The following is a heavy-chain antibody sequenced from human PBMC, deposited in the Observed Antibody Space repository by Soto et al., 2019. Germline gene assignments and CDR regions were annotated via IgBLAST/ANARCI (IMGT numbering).Heavy chain of an antibody. Sequence: ASVKVSCKSSGYPFTHYGITWVRQAPGQRLEWMGWINAGNGNTKYSQKFQGRVTITRDTSASTAYMELSSLRSEDTAVYYCARSIVVVTAADYWGQGTLVTVSS. CDR2: INAGNGNT. J-gene: IGHJ4*02. CDR1: GYPFTHYG. D-gene: IGHD2-21*02. V-gene: IGHV1-3*01. CDR3: ARSIVVVTAADY.